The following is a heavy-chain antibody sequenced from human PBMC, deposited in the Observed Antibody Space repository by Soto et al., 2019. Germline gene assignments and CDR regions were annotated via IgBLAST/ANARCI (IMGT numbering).Heavy chain of an antibody. Sequence: QITLRESGPTRVRPTQTLTLTCTFSGFSLSTSGVGVGWLHQPPGKALERLALIYWDDDRRYSPSLKNRLTITTDTSTNQVVLTMTNMDPVDTATYYCAHRAGLQGNWNGGYFDFCGQGALVTVSS. CDR2: IYWDDDR. V-gene: IGHV2-5*02. CDR1: GFSLSTSGVG. J-gene: IGHJ4*02. CDR3: AHRAGLQGNWNGGYFDF. D-gene: IGHD1-1*01.